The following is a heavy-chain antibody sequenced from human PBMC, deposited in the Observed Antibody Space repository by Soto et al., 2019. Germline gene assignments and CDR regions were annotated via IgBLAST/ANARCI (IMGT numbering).Heavy chain of an antibody. V-gene: IGHV1-69*06. CDR2: IIPIFGTA. D-gene: IGHD3-10*01. CDR1: GGTFSSYA. J-gene: IGHJ6*02. CDR3: AGVYGSGSFYKPYYYYGMDV. Sequence: QVQLVQSGAEVKKPGSSVKVSCKASGGTFSSYAISWVRQAPGQGLEWMGGIIPIFGTANYAQKFQGRVTITADKSTSTAYMELGSLRSEDTAVYYCAGVYGSGSFYKPYYYYGMDVWGQGTTVTVSS.